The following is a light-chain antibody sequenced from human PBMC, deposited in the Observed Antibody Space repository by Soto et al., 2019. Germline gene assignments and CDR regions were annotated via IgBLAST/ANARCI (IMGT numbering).Light chain of an antibody. CDR1: QSVTNYY. CDR2: GTS. J-gene: IGKJ2*01. CDR3: QQYHTSPYT. V-gene: IGKV3-20*01. Sequence: PGERATLSCRASQSVTNYYIAWYQQKPAQAPRLLIYGTSNSATGIPDRFSGSGSGTDFTLTISRLEPEDFAVYYCQQYHTSPYTFGQGTKLEI.